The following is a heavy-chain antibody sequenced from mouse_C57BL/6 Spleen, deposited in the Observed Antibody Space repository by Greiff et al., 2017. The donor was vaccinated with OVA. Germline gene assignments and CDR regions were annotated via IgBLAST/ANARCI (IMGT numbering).Heavy chain of an antibody. J-gene: IGHJ4*01. CDR3: ARTPAGPYYAMDY. V-gene: IGHV1-64*01. CDR1: GYTFTSYW. Sequence: VQLQQPGAELVKPGASVKLSCKASGYTFTSYWMHWVKQRPGQGLEWIGMIHPNSGSTNYNEKFKSKATLTVDKSSSTAYMQLSSLTSEDSAVYYCARTPAGPYYAMDYWGQGTSVTVSS. CDR2: IHPNSGST.